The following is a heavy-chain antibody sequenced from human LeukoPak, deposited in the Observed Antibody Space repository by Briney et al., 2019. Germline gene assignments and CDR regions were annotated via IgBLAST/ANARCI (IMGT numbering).Heavy chain of an antibody. D-gene: IGHD1-26*01. CDR3: ARLSGSYSYGY. CDR2: IYYSGST. CDR1: GGSISSYY. Sequence: SETLSLTCTVSGGSISSYYWSWIRQPPGKGLEWIGYIYYSGSTNYNPSLKSRVTISVDTSKNQFSLKLSSVTAADTDVYYCARLSGSYSYGYWGQGTLVTVSS. V-gene: IGHV4-59*12. J-gene: IGHJ4*02.